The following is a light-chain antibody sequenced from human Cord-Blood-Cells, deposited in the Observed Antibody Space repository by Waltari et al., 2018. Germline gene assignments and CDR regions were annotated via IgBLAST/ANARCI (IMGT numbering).Light chain of an antibody. CDR1: QRVSRSY. J-gene: IGKJ1*01. Sequence: EIVLTQSPGTLSLSPGEIATLSCRASQRVSRSYLAWYQQKPGQAPRLLIYGASSRATGIPDRFSGSRSGTDFTLTISRLEPEDFAVYYCQQYGSSPRTFGQGTKVEIK. CDR3: QQYGSSPRT. CDR2: GAS. V-gene: IGKV3-20*01.